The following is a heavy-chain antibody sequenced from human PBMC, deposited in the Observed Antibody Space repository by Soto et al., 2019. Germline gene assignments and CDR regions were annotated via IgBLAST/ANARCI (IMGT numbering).Heavy chain of an antibody. V-gene: IGHV1-69*12. J-gene: IGHJ6*02. D-gene: IGHD3-3*02. Sequence: QVQLVQSGAEVKKPGSSVKVSCKASGDTFSSFAISWVRQAPGQGLEWMGGIIPIFRTPNYAQKFQGRVTITADEFTSTAYMELSSLRSEDTAVYYCARDKDREQLGGNYYYALAVWGQGTTVIVSS. CDR3: ARDKDREQLGGNYYYALAV. CDR2: IIPIFRTP. CDR1: GDTFSSFA.